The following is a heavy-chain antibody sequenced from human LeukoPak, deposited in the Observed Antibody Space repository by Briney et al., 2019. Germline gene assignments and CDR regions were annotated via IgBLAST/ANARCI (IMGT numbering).Heavy chain of an antibody. CDR3: ARDRSKNDGYCSGGSCFTDYYYYGMDV. D-gene: IGHD2-15*01. Sequence: PSETLSLTCAVSGYSISSGDYWGWVRQPPGKGLGWFGSIYHSGSTYYNPSLKSRVTISVDTSKNQFSLKLSYVTAADTAVYYCARDRSKNDGYCSGGSCFTDYYYYGMDVWGKGTTVTVSS. V-gene: IGHV4-38-2*02. CDR2: IYHSGST. CDR1: GYSISSGDY. J-gene: IGHJ6*04.